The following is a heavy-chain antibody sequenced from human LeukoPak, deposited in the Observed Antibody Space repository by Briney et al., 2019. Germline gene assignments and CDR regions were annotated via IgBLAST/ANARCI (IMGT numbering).Heavy chain of an antibody. Sequence: PGGSLRLSCAASGFTFSTYAMSWVRQAPGKGLEWVSAISGGGDSTSYADSVKGRFTISRDNSKNTLYLQMNSLRAEGPAMYYCAKESGSYYGNFDYWGQGTLVTVSS. CDR1: GFTFSTYA. J-gene: IGHJ4*02. D-gene: IGHD1-26*01. CDR3: AKESGSYYGNFDY. CDR2: ISGGGDST. V-gene: IGHV3-23*01.